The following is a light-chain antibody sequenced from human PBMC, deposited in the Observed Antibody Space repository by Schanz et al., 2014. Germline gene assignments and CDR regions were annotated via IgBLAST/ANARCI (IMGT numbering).Light chain of an antibody. CDR3: SSYAGSNNL. Sequence: QSALTQPASVSGSPGQSITISCTGSSSDVGGYNFVSWYQHHPGQAPKLLIYDVSKRPSGVYTRFSGSKSGNTASLTISGLQAEDEADYYCSSYAGSNNLFGGGTKLTVL. CDR2: DVS. V-gene: IGLV2-23*02. J-gene: IGLJ2*01. CDR1: SSDVGGYNF.